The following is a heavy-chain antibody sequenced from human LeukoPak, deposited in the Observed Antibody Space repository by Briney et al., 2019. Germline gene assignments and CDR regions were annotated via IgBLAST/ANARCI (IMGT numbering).Heavy chain of an antibody. CDR1: GGSISSYY. J-gene: IGHJ6*02. Sequence: PSETLSLTCTVSGGSISSYYWSWIRQPAGKGLEWIGYIYYSGSTNYNPSLKSRVTISVDTSKNQFSLKLSSVTAADTAVYYCARHEGDDSSSFPYYYGMDVWGQGTTVTASS. D-gene: IGHD6-13*01. V-gene: IGHV4-59*08. CDR3: ARHEGDDSSSFPYYYGMDV. CDR2: IYYSGST.